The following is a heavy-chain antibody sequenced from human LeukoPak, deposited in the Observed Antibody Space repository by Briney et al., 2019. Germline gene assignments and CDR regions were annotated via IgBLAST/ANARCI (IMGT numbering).Heavy chain of an antibody. D-gene: IGHD6-19*01. J-gene: IGHJ4*02. Sequence: GGSLRLSCAASGFTFSSYVMSWVRQAPGKGLEWVSSISNSGGSTYYADSVKGRFTISRDNSKNTLYLQMNSLRAEDTAVYYCAKTNNGWYYFDYWGQGTLVTVSS. CDR3: AKTNNGWYYFDY. CDR2: ISNSGGST. CDR1: GFTFSSYV. V-gene: IGHV3-23*01.